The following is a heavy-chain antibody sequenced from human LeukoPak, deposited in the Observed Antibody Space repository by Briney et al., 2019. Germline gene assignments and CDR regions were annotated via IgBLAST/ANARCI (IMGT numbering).Heavy chain of an antibody. Sequence: SSETLSLTCTVSGGSISNSYYYWGWTRQPPGEALEWIGSIYYSGTTYYKPSLKSRVTISVDTSKNQFSLRLSSVTAADTAVYYCARVRIRYFDWLFPRLYYFDYWGQGTLVTVSS. J-gene: IGHJ4*02. CDR2: IYYSGTT. V-gene: IGHV4-39*01. CDR3: ARVRIRYFDWLFPRLYYFDY. CDR1: GGSISNSYYY. D-gene: IGHD3-9*01.